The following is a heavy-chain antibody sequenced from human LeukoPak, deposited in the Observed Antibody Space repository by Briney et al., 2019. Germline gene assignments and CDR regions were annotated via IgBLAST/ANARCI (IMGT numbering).Heavy chain of an antibody. CDR1: GFTFSSYG. J-gene: IGHJ4*01. CDR3: AKSGSGSYYNPLDY. D-gene: IGHD3-10*01. CDR2: IQYDGSNQ. Sequence: GGSLRLSCAASGFTFSSYGMHWVRQAPGKGLEWVAYIQYDGSNQQYADSVKGRFSISRDRSKNIPYPQMNSLRAEDTAVYYCAKSGSGSYYNPLDYWGHGTLVTVSS. V-gene: IGHV3-30*02.